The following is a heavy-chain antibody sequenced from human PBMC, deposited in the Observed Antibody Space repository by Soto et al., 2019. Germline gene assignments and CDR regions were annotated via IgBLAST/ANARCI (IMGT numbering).Heavy chain of an antibody. CDR3: TRLISAAQDY. Sequence: EVLLVESGGGLVQPGGSLKLSCAASGFVFKDSSIHWVRQAPGKGLEWVGRIRDRAYNYATSYAASVKGRFTISRDDSSNTAFLQMNSLKTEDTAIYYCTRLISAAQDYWGQGTRVTVSS. CDR1: GFVFKDSS. J-gene: IGHJ4*02. V-gene: IGHV3-73*01. D-gene: IGHD3-22*01. CDR2: IRDRAYNYAT.